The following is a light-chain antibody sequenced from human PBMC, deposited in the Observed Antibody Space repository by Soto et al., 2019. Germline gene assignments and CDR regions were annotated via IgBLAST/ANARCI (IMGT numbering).Light chain of an antibody. CDR1: QGISNY. V-gene: IGKV1-27*01. J-gene: IGKJ1*01. Sequence: DIQMTQSPSSLSASVGDRVTITCRASQGISNYLAWYQQKPGKVPKLLIYAASTLQSGVPSRFSGSGSGTDFTLTISSLQPEDVATYYCQKYNSAPRSWTFGQGTKVELK. CDR3: QKYNSAPRSWT. CDR2: AAS.